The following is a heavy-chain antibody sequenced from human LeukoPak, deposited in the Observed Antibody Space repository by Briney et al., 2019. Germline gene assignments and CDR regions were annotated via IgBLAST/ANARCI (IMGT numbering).Heavy chain of an antibody. Sequence: PSETLSLTCTVSGGSISTTSYYWGWIRQPPGKGLEWIANIYYSGSTYYNPSLKSRVTISVDTSKNQLSLKLSSVTAADTAVYYCARLGPAYNWNHLSGWVDYWGQGTLVTVSS. V-gene: IGHV4-39*01. J-gene: IGHJ4*02. D-gene: IGHD1-14*01. CDR1: GGSISTTSYY. CDR3: ARLGPAYNWNHLSGWVDY. CDR2: IYYSGST.